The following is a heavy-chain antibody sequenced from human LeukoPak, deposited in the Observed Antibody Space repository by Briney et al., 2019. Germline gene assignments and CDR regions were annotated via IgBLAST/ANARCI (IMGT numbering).Heavy chain of an antibody. J-gene: IGHJ4*02. CDR3: ARDGAPYYYDSSGYYSSGVDY. CDR2: INPNSGGT. CDR1: GYTFTGYY. V-gene: IGHV1-2*02. D-gene: IGHD3-22*01. Sequence: ASVKVSCKASGYTFTGYYMHWARQAPGQGLEWMGWINPNSGGTNYAQKFQGRVTMTRDTSISTAYMELSRLRSDDTAVYYCARDGAPYYYDSSGYYSSGVDYWGQGTLVTVSS.